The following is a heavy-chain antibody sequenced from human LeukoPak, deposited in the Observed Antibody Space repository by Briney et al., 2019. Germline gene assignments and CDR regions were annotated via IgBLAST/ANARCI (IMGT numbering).Heavy chain of an antibody. D-gene: IGHD6-19*01. Sequence: GGSLRLSCAASGFTFSNYWMHWVRQAPGKGLVWVSRISSDESITSYADSVKGRFTISRDNAKNTLFLQMNGLRAEDTAVYYCARVSLSSGCLSNWGQGTLVTVSS. V-gene: IGHV3-74*01. CDR2: ISSDESIT. CDR1: GFTFSNYW. J-gene: IGHJ4*02. CDR3: ARVSLSSGCLSN.